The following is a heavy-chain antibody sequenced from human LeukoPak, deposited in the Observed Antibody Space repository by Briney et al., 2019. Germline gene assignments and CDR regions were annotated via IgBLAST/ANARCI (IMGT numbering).Heavy chain of an antibody. J-gene: IGHJ4*02. CDR3: ARGFYGSGSQFDY. Sequence: PSETPSLTCAVSGGSISSGDYPWSWIRQPPGKGLEWIGYIFHTEHTSYNPSLKSRVTISVDMSKNHLSLKLSSVTAADTAVYYCARGFYGSGSQFDYWGQGTLVTVSS. CDR1: GGSISSGDYP. CDR2: IFHTEHT. D-gene: IGHD3-10*01. V-gene: IGHV4-30-2*01.